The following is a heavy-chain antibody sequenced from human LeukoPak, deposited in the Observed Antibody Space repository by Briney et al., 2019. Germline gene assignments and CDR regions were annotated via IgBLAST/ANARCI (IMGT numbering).Heavy chain of an antibody. CDR1: GGSFSGYY. CDR3: ASTLGYCSGGSCYRYWYFDL. D-gene: IGHD2-15*01. CDR2: INHSGST. V-gene: IGHV4-34*01. J-gene: IGHJ2*01. Sequence: MTSETLSLTCAVYGGSFSGYYWSWIRQPPGKGLEWIGEINHSGSTNYNPSLKSRVTISVDTSKNQFSLELSSVTAADTAVYYCASTLGYCSGGSCYRYWYFDLWGRGTLVTVSS.